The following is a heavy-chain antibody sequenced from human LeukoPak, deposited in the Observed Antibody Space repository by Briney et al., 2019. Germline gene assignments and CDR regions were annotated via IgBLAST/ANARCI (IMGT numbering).Heavy chain of an antibody. Sequence: GSLRLSCAASGFTFSNFEMNWVRQAPGKGLEWVSYISSSSTIYYADSVKGRFTISRDNAKNSLYLQMNSLRAEDTAVYYCARDPSSRVAVAGMFDYWGQGTLVTVSS. CDR1: GFTFSNFE. J-gene: IGHJ4*02. V-gene: IGHV3-48*03. CDR3: ARDPSSRVAVAGMFDY. CDR2: ISSSSTI. D-gene: IGHD6-19*01.